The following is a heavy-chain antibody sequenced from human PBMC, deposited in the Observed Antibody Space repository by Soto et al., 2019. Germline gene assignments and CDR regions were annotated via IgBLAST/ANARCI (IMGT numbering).Heavy chain of an antibody. J-gene: IGHJ4*02. D-gene: IGHD2-2*02. V-gene: IGHV5-10-1*01. Sequence: VESLKISCQGSGYIFTSYWICCFLQMPVKGLEWMGRINPSDSYTTYSPSFQGHVTISTDKSFSTAYLQWSGLKASDTAMYYCARLGYCTGTSCYTFDSWGQGTLVTVSS. CDR2: INPSDSYT. CDR3: ARLGYCTGTSCYTFDS. CDR1: GYIFTSYW.